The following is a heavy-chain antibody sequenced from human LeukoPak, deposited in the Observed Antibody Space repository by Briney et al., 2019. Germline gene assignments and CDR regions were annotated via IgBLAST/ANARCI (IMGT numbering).Heavy chain of an antibody. CDR3: ARGAVAGTRFYYFDH. D-gene: IGHD6-19*01. Sequence: ASVKVSCKASGYTFTSYGISWVRQAPGQGLEWMGWISGYDGNTNYAQKLQGRVTMTTDTSTSTAYMELRSLRSDDTAVYYCARGAVAGTRFYYFDHWGQGTLVTVSS. J-gene: IGHJ4*02. CDR1: GYTFTSYG. CDR2: ISGYDGNT. V-gene: IGHV1-18*01.